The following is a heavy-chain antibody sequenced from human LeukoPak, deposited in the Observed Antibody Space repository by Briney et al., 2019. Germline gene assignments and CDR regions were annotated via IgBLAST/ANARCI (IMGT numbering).Heavy chain of an antibody. CDR2: IIPIFGTA. V-gene: IGHV1-69*13. CDR3: ARSPLAYCGGDCYYNWFDP. CDR1: GGTFSSYA. D-gene: IGHD2-21*02. J-gene: IGHJ5*02. Sequence: GASVKVSCKASGGTFSSYAISWVRQAPGQGLEWMGGIIPIFGTANYAQKFQGRVTITADESTSTAYMELSSLRSEDTAVYYCARSPLAYCGGDCYYNWFDPWGQGTLVTVSS.